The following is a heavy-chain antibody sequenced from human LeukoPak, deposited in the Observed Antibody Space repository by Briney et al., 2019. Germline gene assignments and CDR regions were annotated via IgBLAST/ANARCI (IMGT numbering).Heavy chain of an antibody. CDR2: IYYSGST. Sequence: WETLSLTCTVSGGSISSYYWSWIRQPPGKGLEWIGYIYYSGSTNYNPSLKSRVTISVDTSKNQFSLKLSSVTAADTAVYYCARGFYDSSGYDYWGQGTLVTVSS. CDR3: ARGFYDSSGYDY. CDR1: GGSISSYY. V-gene: IGHV4-59*01. D-gene: IGHD3-22*01. J-gene: IGHJ4*02.